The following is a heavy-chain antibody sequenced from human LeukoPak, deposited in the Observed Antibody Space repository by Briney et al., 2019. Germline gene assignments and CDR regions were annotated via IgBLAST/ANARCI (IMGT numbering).Heavy chain of an antibody. Sequence: ASVKVSCKASGYTFTSYDINWVRQATGQGLEWMGWINPNSGGTNYAQKFQGRVTMTRDTSISTAYMKLSSLRSEDTAVYYCARGVRSGSYFSQTYYYYMDVWGKGTTVTVSS. CDR3: ARGVRSGSYFSQTYYYYMDV. V-gene: IGHV1-2*02. J-gene: IGHJ6*03. D-gene: IGHD3-10*01. CDR1: GYTFTSYD. CDR2: INPNSGGT.